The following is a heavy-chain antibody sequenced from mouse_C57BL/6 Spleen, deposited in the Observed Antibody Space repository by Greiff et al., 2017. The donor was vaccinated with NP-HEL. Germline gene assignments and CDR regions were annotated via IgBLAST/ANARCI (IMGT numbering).Heavy chain of an antibody. J-gene: IGHJ2*01. D-gene: IGHD2-4*01. CDR3: GGLDY. CDR1: GYTFTSYW. V-gene: IGHV1-50*01. CDR2: IDPSDSYT. Sequence: QVQLKQSGAELVKPGASVKLSCKASGYTFTSYWMQWVKQRPGQGLEWIGEIDPSDSYTNYNQKFKGKATLTVDTSSSTAYMQLSSLTSEDSAVYYCGGLDYWGQGTTLTVSS.